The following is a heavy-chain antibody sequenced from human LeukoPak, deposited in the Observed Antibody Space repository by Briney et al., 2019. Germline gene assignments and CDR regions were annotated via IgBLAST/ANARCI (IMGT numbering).Heavy chain of an antibody. CDR2: INGDGSTT. CDR1: GDTCISDA. V-gene: IGHV3-74*01. J-gene: IGHJ1*01. D-gene: IGHD3-22*01. CDR3: ATGNYYDSRGYYTFGH. Sequence: GPPRVSSGASGDTCISDAMSWVRQSPGKGLEWVSRINGDGSTTSYADSVKGGFTISRDNAKNTLYLQMNSLRAEDTGVYYCATGNYYDSRGYYTFGHWGQGTLVTVSS.